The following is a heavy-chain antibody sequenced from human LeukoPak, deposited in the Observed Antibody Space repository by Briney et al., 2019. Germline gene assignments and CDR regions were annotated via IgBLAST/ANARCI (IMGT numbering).Heavy chain of an antibody. V-gene: IGHV1-69*13. Sequence: ASVKVSCKASGGTFSSYAISWVRQAPGQGLEWMGGIIPIFGTANYAQKFQGRVTVTADESTSTAYMELSSLRSEDTAVYYCARDARPTSYGMDVWGQGTTVTVSS. CDR1: GGTFSSYA. CDR3: ARDARPTSYGMDV. J-gene: IGHJ6*02. CDR2: IIPIFGTA.